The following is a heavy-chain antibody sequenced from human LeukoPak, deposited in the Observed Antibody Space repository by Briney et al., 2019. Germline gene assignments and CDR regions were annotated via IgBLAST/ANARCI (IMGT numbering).Heavy chain of an antibody. V-gene: IGHV3-11*04. Sequence: GGSLRLSCTASGFTFSDYYMSWIRQAPGKGLEWVSYISSSGSTIYYADSVKGRFTISRDNAKNSLYLQMNSLRAEDTAVYYCARVGATISYWFDPWGQGTLVTVSS. CDR3: ARVGATISYWFDP. J-gene: IGHJ5*02. CDR1: GFTFSDYY. D-gene: IGHD5-12*01. CDR2: ISSSGSTI.